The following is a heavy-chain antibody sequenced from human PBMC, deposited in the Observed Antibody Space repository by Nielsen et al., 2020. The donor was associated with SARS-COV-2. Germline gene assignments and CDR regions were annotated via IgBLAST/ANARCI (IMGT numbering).Heavy chain of an antibody. J-gene: IGHJ6*02. V-gene: IGHV5-51*01. Sequence: GESLKISCQVSGYSFTNYWIGWVRQLPGKGLEWMGIIYPGDSDTRYSPSFQGQVTISADKSISTAYLQWSSLKASDTAMYYCARGPMVRGVIIDYYYGMDVWGQGTTVTVSS. CDR3: ARGPMVRGVIIDYYYGMDV. D-gene: IGHD3-10*01. CDR2: IYPGDSDT. CDR1: GYSFTNYW.